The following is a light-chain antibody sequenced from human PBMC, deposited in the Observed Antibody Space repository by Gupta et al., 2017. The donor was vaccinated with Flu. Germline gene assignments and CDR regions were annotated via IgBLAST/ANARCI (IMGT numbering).Light chain of an antibody. CDR3: QQSYSIPLT. V-gene: IGKV4-1*01. CDR2: GAS. Sequence: NCKSSQSVFDNAGKKNYLTWYQQKPGQPPKVLINGASIRESGVPARFSESGSGTDFTLTINSLQAEDVAVYYCQQSYSIPLTFGGGTKVEIK. CDR1: QSVFDNAGKKNY. J-gene: IGKJ4*01.